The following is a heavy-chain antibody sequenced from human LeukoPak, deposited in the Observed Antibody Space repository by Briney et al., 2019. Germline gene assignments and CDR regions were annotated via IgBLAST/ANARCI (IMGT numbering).Heavy chain of an antibody. J-gene: IGHJ4*02. D-gene: IGHD2-15*01. CDR1: GYSFTNYW. CDR2: IYPADSNT. Sequence: GESLKISCRGSGYSFTNYWIGWVRQMPGKGLEWMGIIYPADSNTRYSPSFQGQVTISVDKSISTAYLQWSSLKASDTAVYYCATGRYCSGGTCYSSLDFWGQGTLVTVSS. CDR3: ATGRYCSGGTCYSSLDF. V-gene: IGHV5-51*01.